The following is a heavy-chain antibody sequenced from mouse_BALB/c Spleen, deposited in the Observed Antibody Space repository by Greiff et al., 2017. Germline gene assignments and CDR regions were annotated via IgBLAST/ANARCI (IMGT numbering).Heavy chain of an antibody. J-gene: IGHJ3*01. V-gene: IGHV1-7*01. D-gene: IGHD2-2*01. CDR1: GYTFTSYW. CDR3: ARSYGYDDFAY. Sequence: VQLQQSGAELAKPGASVKMSCKASGYTFTSYWMHWVKQRPGQGLEWIGYINPSTGYTEYNQKFKDKATLTADKSSSTAYMQLSSLTSEDSAVYYCARSYGYDDFAYWGQGTLVTVSA. CDR2: INPSTGYT.